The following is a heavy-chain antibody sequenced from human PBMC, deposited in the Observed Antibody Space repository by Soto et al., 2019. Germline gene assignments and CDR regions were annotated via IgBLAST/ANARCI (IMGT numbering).Heavy chain of an antibody. V-gene: IGHV2-5*02. CDR1: GFSLSNSGVG. D-gene: IGHD4-17*01. CDR2: IYGDNDK. CDR3: AHCSLHDYGHDAPGTSHVFDS. Sequence: QITLKESGPSPVKPTQTLTVTCTFSGFSLSNSGVGVAWIRQPPGKALEWLALIYGDNDKRYSPSLKTRLTITKDTSKHQVVLTMTNMDPVDTATYYCAHCSLHDYGHDAPGTSHVFDSWGHGTLVTVSS. J-gene: IGHJ4*01.